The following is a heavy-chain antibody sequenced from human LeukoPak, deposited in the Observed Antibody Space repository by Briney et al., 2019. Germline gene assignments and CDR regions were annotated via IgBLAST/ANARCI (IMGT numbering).Heavy chain of an antibody. CDR3: ARGEDGTGDYRPTYFDS. Sequence: SETLSLTCTVSGGSISSGNYYWSWIRQPAGKGLEWIGRIYTSGSTSYNPSLKSRATISVDTSKKQFSLNLTSVTAADTAVYYCARGEDGTGDYRPTYFDSWGQGTLVTVSS. V-gene: IGHV4-61*02. J-gene: IGHJ4*02. D-gene: IGHD4-17*01. CDR2: IYTSGST. CDR1: GGSISSGNYY.